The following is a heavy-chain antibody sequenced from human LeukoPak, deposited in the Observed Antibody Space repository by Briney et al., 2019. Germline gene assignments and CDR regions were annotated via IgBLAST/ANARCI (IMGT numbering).Heavy chain of an antibody. J-gene: IGHJ5*02. CDR3: AKDPHDRRYFDWLLKEGYWFDP. CDR2: ISGSGGST. D-gene: IGHD3-9*01. CDR1: GFTFSSYG. V-gene: IGHV3-23*01. Sequence: GTLRLSCAASGFTFSSYGMSWVRQAPGKGLEWVSAISGSGGSTYYADSVKGRFTISRDNSKNTLYLQMNSLRAEDTAVYYCAKDPHDRRYFDWLLKEGYWFDPWGQGTLVTVSS.